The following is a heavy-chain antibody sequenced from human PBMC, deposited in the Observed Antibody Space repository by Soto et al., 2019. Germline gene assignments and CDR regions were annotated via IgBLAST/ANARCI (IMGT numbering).Heavy chain of an antibody. V-gene: IGHV4-39*01. CDR2: IYYSGNT. CDR1: GGSISSSSYY. J-gene: IGHJ4*02. CDR3: ASLEGTIYVAITFDY. Sequence: SETLAITCTVSGGSISSSSYYWGWIRQPPGKGLEWIGSIYYSGNTYYNPSLKSRVTISVDTSKNQFSLRLSSVTAADTAVYYCASLEGTIYVAITFDYWRQGTLVTVSS. D-gene: IGHD1-20*01.